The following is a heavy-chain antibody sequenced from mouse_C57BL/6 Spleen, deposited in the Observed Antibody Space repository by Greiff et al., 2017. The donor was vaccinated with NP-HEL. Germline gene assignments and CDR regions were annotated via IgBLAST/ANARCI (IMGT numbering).Heavy chain of an antibody. CDR3: ARSITTDYYYAMDY. Sequence: VQLQQSVAELVRPGASVKFSCTASGFTIKRTYMHWVKQRPEQGLEWIGRIVPANGNPNYAPKLQGKATITADTSSNTAYLQLSSRTAKDTAIYYCARSITTDYYYAMDYWGQGTSVTVSS. CDR2: IVPANGNP. J-gene: IGHJ4*01. CDR1: GFTIKRTY. V-gene: IGHV14-3*01. D-gene: IGHD1-1*01.